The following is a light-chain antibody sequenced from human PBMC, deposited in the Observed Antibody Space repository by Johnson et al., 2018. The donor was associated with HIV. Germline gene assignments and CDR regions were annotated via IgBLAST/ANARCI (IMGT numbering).Light chain of an antibody. J-gene: IGLJ1*01. CDR1: SSNIESDY. V-gene: IGLV1-51*01. CDR2: DNN. Sequence: QSVLTQPPSVSAAPGQTVDISCSGSSSNIESDYVSWYQQLPGTAPKLLIYDNNKRPSGIPDRFFGSTSGTSATLDITGLQTGDESDYYCGTWDSSLNAYVFGTGTKVTVL. CDR3: GTWDSSLNAYV.